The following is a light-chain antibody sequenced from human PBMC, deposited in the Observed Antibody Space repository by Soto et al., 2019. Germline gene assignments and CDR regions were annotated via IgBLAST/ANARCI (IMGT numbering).Light chain of an antibody. CDR2: HAS. Sequence: EVVMTQSPATLSVSPGERATLSCRASQSVTTNMAWYQQKPGQAPRLLIYHASTRATGIPARFSAWGSGTDFTLTISRVDPADFPVYYCQQYDNSAWTFGQGPKVDI. J-gene: IGKJ1*01. CDR3: QQYDNSAWT. CDR1: QSVTTN. V-gene: IGKV3-15*01.